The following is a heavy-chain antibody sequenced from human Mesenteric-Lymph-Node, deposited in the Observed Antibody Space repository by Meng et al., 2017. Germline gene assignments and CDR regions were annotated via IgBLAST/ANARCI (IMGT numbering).Heavy chain of an antibody. Sequence: QVQLQDSGPGLWKPPQTLSPSCGWYGGCFSRYYWSRIRQPPGKGLGWIGEINHSGSTNSNPSLKSRVTISVDTSKNQFSLKLSSVTAADTAVYYCARRYGASAYNWFDPWGQGTLVTVSS. CDR3: ARRYGASAYNWFDP. CDR1: GGCFSRYY. J-gene: IGHJ5*02. V-gene: IGHV4-34*01. D-gene: IGHD4-17*01. CDR2: INHSGST.